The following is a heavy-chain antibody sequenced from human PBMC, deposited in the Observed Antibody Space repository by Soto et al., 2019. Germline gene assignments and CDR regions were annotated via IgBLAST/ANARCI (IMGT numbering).Heavy chain of an antibody. J-gene: IGHJ6*02. D-gene: IGHD4-4*01. CDR3: ARAPKMTTVTLIDDYYYYGMDV. Sequence: QVQLVQSGAEVQKPGSSVKVSCKASGGTFSSYAISWVRQAPGQGLEWMGGIIPISGTANYAQKFQGRVTITADKSTSTAYMELSSLRSEDTAVYYCARAPKMTTVTLIDDYYYYGMDVWGQGTTVTVSS. CDR2: IIPISGTA. V-gene: IGHV1-69*06. CDR1: GGTFSSYA.